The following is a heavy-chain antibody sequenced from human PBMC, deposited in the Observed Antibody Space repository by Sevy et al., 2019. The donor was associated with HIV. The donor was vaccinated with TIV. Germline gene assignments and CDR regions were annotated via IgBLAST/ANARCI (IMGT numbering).Heavy chain of an antibody. CDR3: ARDLEFYDYGDYGPAFNPDY. CDR1: GFTFSSYG. D-gene: IGHD4-17*01. V-gene: IGHV3-33*01. J-gene: IGHJ4*02. CDR2: IWFDGSNK. Sequence: GGSLRLSCAASGFTFSSYGMHWVRQAPGKGLEWLAVIWFDGSNKYYADSVKGRFTISRDIAKKTLHLQMNSLRAEDTAVYYCARDLEFYDYGDYGPAFNPDYWGRGTLVTVSS.